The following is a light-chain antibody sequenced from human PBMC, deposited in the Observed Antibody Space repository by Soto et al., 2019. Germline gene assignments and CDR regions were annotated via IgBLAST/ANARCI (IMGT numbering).Light chain of an antibody. J-gene: IGKJ5*01. CDR3: QQYENYWT. CDR2: AAS. Sequence: ILLTQSPSSLSASVGDRVTITCRASQGIDTSLAWYQQKPGKAPKLLIYAASNFQSGVPSRFSGSGSGTEFSLTISNLQPDDCATYYCQQYENYWTFGQGTRLEIK. CDR1: QGIDTS. V-gene: IGKV1-9*01.